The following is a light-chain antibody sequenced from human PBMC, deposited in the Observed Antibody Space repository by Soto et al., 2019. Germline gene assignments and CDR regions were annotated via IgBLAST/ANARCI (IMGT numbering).Light chain of an antibody. V-gene: IGLV2-14*03. Sequence: QSALTQPASVSGSPGQSITISCTGTRSDIGAYNFVSWYQQHPGEVPKLILYDLNVRPSGVSNRFSGSKSGNTASLTTSGLQAEDEADYYCTSWTTSTTMIFGGGTKLTVL. CDR3: TSWTTSTTMI. CDR1: RSDIGAYNF. CDR2: DLN. J-gene: IGLJ2*01.